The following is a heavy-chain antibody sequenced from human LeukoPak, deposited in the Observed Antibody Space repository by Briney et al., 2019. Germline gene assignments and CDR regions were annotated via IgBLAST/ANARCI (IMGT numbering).Heavy chain of an antibody. D-gene: IGHD6-13*01. Sequence: SETLSLTCTVSGGSVSSGSYYWSWIRQPPGKGLEWIGYIYYSGSTNYNPSLKSRVTISVDTSKNQFPLKLSSVTAADTAVYYCARVFDSSSWYGRGHYFDYWGQGTLVTVSS. CDR2: IYYSGST. CDR3: ARVFDSSSWYGRGHYFDY. V-gene: IGHV4-61*01. CDR1: GGSVSSGSYY. J-gene: IGHJ4*02.